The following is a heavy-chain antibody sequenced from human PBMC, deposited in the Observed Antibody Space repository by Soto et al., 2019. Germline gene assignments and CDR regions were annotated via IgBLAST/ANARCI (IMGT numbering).Heavy chain of an antibody. V-gene: IGHV3-30-3*01. Sequence: QVQLVESGGGVVQPGRSLRLSCAASGFTFSNYAMHWVRQAPGKGLEWVAVISYDGSKKYYADSVKGRFTISRDNSKNQLNLQMNSMRAEGTAVYYCAREATLGELLPFDYWGQGTLVTVSS. CDR1: GFTFSNYA. J-gene: IGHJ4*02. CDR2: ISYDGSKK. D-gene: IGHD1-26*01. CDR3: AREATLGELLPFDY.